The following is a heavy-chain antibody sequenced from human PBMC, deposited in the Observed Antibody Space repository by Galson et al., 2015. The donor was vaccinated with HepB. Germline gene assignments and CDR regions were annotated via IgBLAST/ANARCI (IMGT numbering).Heavy chain of an antibody. CDR1: GGSFSGSY. Sequence: LSLTCAVYGGSFSGSYWSWIRQPPGKGLEWIGEINHSGSINYNPSLKSRVTISADMSKNQFSLKLNSVTAADTAVYYCARGLLVRAFGDYAGYYYYGMDVWGSGTKVTVSS. J-gene: IGHJ6*04. CDR2: INHSGSI. D-gene: IGHD4-17*01. CDR3: ARGLLVRAFGDYAGYYYYGMDV. V-gene: IGHV4-34*01.